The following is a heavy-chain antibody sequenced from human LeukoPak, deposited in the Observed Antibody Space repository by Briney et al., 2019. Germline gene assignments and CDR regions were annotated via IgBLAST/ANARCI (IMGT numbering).Heavy chain of an antibody. D-gene: IGHD1-26*01. CDR1: DGSISDYS. CDR2: IYYSGST. V-gene: IGHV4-59*01. Sequence: SEALSLTCTVSDGSISDYSWSWIRQPPGKGLEWIGYIYYSGSTNYNPSLKSRVTVSLDTSKNQFSLKLSSVTAADTAVYYCARDAIVGATNWFDPWGQGTLVTVSS. CDR3: ARDAIVGATNWFDP. J-gene: IGHJ5*02.